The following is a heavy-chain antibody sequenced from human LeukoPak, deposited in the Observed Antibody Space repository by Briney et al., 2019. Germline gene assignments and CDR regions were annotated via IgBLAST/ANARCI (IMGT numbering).Heavy chain of an antibody. CDR2: ISSSGSTI. J-gene: IGHJ4*02. Sequence: GGSLRLSCAASGFTFSDYYMSWIRQAPGKGLEWVSYISSSGSTIYYADSVKGRFTISRDNAKNSLYLQMNSLRAEDTAVYYCARDRDIVATKYYYYCWGQGTLVTVSS. CDR3: ARDRDIVATKYYYYC. CDR1: GFTFSDYY. V-gene: IGHV3-11*01. D-gene: IGHD5-12*01.